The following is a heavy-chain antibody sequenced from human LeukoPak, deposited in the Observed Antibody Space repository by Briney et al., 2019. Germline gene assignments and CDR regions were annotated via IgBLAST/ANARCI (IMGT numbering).Heavy chain of an antibody. CDR1: GGSISTYY. D-gene: IGHD2-21*02. CDR2: IQDTRVS. CDR3: ARWRLPGI. V-gene: IGHV4-59*01. J-gene: IGHJ4*02. Sequence: SETLSLTCTVSGGSISTYYWSWLRQPPGRGLKCLTSIQDTRVSNYKPSLRSPLTISLDTSKNQFPLKLRSVTPADTDIYYCARWRLPGIWAQGTLVTVSS.